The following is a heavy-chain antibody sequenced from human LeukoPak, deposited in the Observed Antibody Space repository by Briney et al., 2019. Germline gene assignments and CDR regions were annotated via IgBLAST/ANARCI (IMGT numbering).Heavy chain of an antibody. Sequence: ASVKVSCKASGYTFTSYGISWVRQAPGQGLEWMGRISAYNGNTNYAQKLQGRVTMTTDTSTSTAYMELRSLRSDDTAVYYCAREGYSSSWYEGGYYFDYWGQGTLVTVSS. CDR3: AREGYSSSWYEGGYYFDY. CDR1: GYTFTSYG. CDR2: ISAYNGNT. V-gene: IGHV1-18*01. J-gene: IGHJ4*02. D-gene: IGHD6-13*01.